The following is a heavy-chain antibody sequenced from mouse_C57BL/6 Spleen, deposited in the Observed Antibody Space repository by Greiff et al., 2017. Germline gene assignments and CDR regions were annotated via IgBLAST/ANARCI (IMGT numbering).Heavy chain of an antibody. CDR2: ISSGGDYI. J-gene: IGHJ4*01. Sequence: DVMLVESGEGLVKPGGSLKLSCAASGFTFSSYAMSWVRQTPEKRLEWVAYISSGGDYIYYADTVKGRFTISRDNARNTLYLQMSSLKSEDTAMYYCTRDGPHYYAMDYWGQGTSVTVSS. D-gene: IGHD2-3*01. CDR1: GFTFSSYA. V-gene: IGHV5-9-1*02. CDR3: TRDGPHYYAMDY.